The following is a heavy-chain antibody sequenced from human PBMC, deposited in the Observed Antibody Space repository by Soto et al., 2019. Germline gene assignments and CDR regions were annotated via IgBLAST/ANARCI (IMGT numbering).Heavy chain of an antibody. V-gene: IGHV3-33*01. CDR3: ARDLGRVGYSGYDYPAGFDY. CDR2: IWYDGSNK. D-gene: IGHD5-12*01. CDR1: GFTFSSYG. Sequence: PVGSLRLSCAASGFTFSSYGMHWVRQAPGKGLEWVAVIWYDGSNKYYADSVKGRFTISRDNSKNTLYLQMNSLRAEDTAVYYCARDLGRVGYSGYDYPAGFDYWGQGTLVTAPQ. J-gene: IGHJ4*02.